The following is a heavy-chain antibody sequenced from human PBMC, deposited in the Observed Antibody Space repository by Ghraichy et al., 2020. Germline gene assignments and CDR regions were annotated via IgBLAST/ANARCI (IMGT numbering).Heavy chain of an antibody. CDR3: ARGTWDPLFRY. V-gene: IGHV4-34*01. D-gene: IGHD1-26*01. CDR2: ISHAGSS. J-gene: IGHJ4*02. CDR1: GEPSNNYY. Sequence: SQTLSLTCAVFGEPSNNYYWNWIRQPPGKGLEWIGEISHAGSSNFNPSLKSRVTISIDTSKRQLSLRLNSVTAADTAVYYCARGTWDPLFRYWGQGTQVTVSS.